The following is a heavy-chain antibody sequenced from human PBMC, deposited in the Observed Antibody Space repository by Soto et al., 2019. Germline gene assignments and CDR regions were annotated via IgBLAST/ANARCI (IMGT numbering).Heavy chain of an antibody. CDR1: GFTFSSYT. V-gene: IGHV3-23*01. Sequence: GGSLRLSCAASGFTFSSYTMTWVRQAPGKGLEWVSVISGSGGRTYYADSVKGRFTISRDNSKNTLYLQMNSLRAEDTAVYYCAKDRAPFIVVVPAAAFDYWGQGTLVTVSS. D-gene: IGHD2-2*01. CDR2: ISGSGGRT. CDR3: AKDRAPFIVVVPAAAFDY. J-gene: IGHJ4*02.